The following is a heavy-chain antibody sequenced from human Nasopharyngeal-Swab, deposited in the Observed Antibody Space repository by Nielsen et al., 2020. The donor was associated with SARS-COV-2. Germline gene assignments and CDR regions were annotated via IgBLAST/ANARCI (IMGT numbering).Heavy chain of an antibody. CDR1: GYTFTSYG. D-gene: IGHD3-16*01. Sequence: ASVKVSCKASGYTFTSYGISWVRQAPGQGLEWMGWISAYNGNTNYAQKLQGRVTMTTDTSTSTAYMELRSLRSEDTAVYYCARVGSLGWRAVPYFDYWGQGTLVTVSS. CDR2: ISAYNGNT. J-gene: IGHJ4*02. CDR3: ARVGSLGWRAVPYFDY. V-gene: IGHV1-18*01.